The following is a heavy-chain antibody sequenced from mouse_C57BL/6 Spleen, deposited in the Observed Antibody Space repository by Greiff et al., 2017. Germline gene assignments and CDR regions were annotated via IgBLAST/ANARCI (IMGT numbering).Heavy chain of an antibody. CDR1: GFTFSDYG. V-gene: IGHV5-17*01. CDR2: ISSGSSTI. Sequence: EVQRVESGGGLVKPGGSLKLSCAASGFTFSDYGMHWVRQAPETGLEWVAYISSGSSTIYYADTVKGRFTISRATAKNTRFLQMTSRRSEDPAMYYCARKFITTVVANYAMDYWGQGTSVTVSS. J-gene: IGHJ4*01. D-gene: IGHD1-1*01. CDR3: ARKFITTVVANYAMDY.